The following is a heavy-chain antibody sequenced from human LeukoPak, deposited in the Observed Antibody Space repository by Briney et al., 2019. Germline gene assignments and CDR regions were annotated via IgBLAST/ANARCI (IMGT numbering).Heavy chain of an antibody. J-gene: IGHJ4*02. CDR2: IYYSGTT. D-gene: IGHD5-18*01. CDR3: ARLVSRRGYSFDY. Sequence: SETLSLTCTVSGDSISSSTYCWGRIRQPPWKGLEWIGSIYYSGTTYYSPSLKTRATISVDTSKNRFSLKLSSVTAADTAVYYCARLVSRRGYSFDYWGQGTLVTVSS. V-gene: IGHV4-39*01. CDR1: GDSISSSTYC.